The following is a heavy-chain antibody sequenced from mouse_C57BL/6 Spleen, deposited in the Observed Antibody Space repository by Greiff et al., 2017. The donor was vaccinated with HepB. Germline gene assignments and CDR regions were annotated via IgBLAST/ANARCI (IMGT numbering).Heavy chain of an antibody. CDR2: IWWDDDK. CDR3: ARMRDYGPYYAMDY. V-gene: IGHV8-8*01. J-gene: IGHJ4*01. D-gene: IGHD1-1*01. Sequence: QVTLKESGPGILQPSQTLSLTCSFSGFSLSTFGMGVGWIRQPSGKGLEWLAHIWWDDDKYYNPALKSRLTISKDTSKNQVFLKIANVDTADTATYYCARMRDYGPYYAMDYWGQGTSVTVSS. CDR1: GFSLSTFGMG.